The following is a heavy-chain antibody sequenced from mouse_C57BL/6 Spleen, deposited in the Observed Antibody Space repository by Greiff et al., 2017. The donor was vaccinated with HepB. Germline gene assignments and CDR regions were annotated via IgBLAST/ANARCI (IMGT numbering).Heavy chain of an antibody. V-gene: IGHV5-16*01. D-gene: IGHD2-1*01. J-gene: IGHJ1*03. Sequence: VESEGGLVQPGSSMKLSCTASGFTFSDYYMAWVRQVPEKGLEWVANINYDGSSTYYLDSLKSRFIISRDNAKNILYLQMSSLKSEDTATYYCAREGNGGYFDVWGTGTTVTVSS. CDR2: INYDGSST. CDR3: AREGNGGYFDV. CDR1: GFTFSDYY.